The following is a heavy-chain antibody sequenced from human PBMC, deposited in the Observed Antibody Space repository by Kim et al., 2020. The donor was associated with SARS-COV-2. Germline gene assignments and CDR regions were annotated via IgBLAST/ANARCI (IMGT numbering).Heavy chain of an antibody. J-gene: IGHJ6*02. Sequence: SQTLSLTCAISGDSVSSNSAAWNWIRQSPSRGLEWLGRTYYRSKWYNDYAVSVKSRITINPDTSKNQFSLQLNSVTPEDTAVYYCARDRGKAVTTGHYYGMDVLGQGTTITVSS. CDR1: GDSVSSNSAA. V-gene: IGHV6-1*01. CDR2: TYYRSKWYN. D-gene: IGHD4-17*01. CDR3: ARDRGKAVTTGHYYGMDV.